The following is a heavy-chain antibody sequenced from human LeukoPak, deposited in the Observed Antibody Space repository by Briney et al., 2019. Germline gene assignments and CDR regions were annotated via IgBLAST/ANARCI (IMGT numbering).Heavy chain of an antibody. Sequence: SETLSLTCTVSGYSISSGYYWGWIRQPPGKGLEWIGSIYHSGSTNYNPSLKSRVTISVDTSKNQFSLKLSSVTAADTAVYYCARLGDFWSGPHFDYWGQGTLVTVSS. V-gene: IGHV4-38-2*02. CDR2: IYHSGST. D-gene: IGHD3-3*01. CDR1: GYSISSGYY. J-gene: IGHJ4*02. CDR3: ARLGDFWSGPHFDY.